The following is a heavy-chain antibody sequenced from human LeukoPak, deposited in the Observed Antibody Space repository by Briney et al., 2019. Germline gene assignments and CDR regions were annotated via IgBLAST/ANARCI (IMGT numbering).Heavy chain of an antibody. CDR1: GGSILTTNW. Sequence: SETLSLTCAVSGGSILTTNWWSWVRQPPGKGLEWIGEVHLSGASNYNPSLKSRVSMSIDNSKNQLSLKLTSATAADTAIYYCARESGAFCPFGFWGQGTLV. V-gene: IGHV4-4*02. D-gene: IGHD1-26*01. J-gene: IGHJ4*02. CDR2: VHLSGAS. CDR3: ARESGAFCPFGF.